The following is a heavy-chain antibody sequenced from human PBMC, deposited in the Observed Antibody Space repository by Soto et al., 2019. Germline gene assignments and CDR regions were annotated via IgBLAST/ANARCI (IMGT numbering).Heavy chain of an antibody. J-gene: IGHJ3*02. CDR1: GFTFSSYW. CDR2: INSDGSST. V-gene: IGHV3-74*01. Sequence: GGSLRLSCAASGFTFSSYWMHWVRQAPGKGLVWVSRINSDGSSTSYADSVKGRFTISRDNAKDTLYLQMNSLRAEDTAVYYCASGDYDYIWGSYRPGDAFDIWGQGTMVTVSS. D-gene: IGHD3-16*02. CDR3: ASGDYDYIWGSYRPGDAFDI.